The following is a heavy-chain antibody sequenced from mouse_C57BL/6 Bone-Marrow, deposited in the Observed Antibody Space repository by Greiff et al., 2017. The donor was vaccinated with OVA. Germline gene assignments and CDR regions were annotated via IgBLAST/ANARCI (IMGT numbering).Heavy chain of an antibody. Sequence: EVKLVESGGGLVQPGGSMKLSCAASGFTFSDAWMDWVRQSPEKGLEWVAEIRNKANNHATYYAEYVQGRFTISRDDSKSSVYLRRNSLRAEDTGIEYCTRRDYEAWFAYWGQGTVVTVTA. D-gene: IGHD2-4*01. J-gene: IGHJ3*01. CDR2: IRNKANNHAT. V-gene: IGHV6-6*01. CDR3: TRRDYEAWFAY. CDR1: GFTFSDAW.